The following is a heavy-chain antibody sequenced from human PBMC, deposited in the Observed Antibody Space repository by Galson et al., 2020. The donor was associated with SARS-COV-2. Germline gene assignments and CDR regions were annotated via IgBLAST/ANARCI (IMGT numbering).Heavy chain of an antibody. CDR1: GFTFSSYD. D-gene: IGHD3-22*01. Sequence: GGSLRLSCAASGFTFSSYDMHWVRQATGKGLEWVSAIGTAGDTYYPGSVKGRFTISRENAKNSLYLQMNSLRAGDTAVYYCARGVSSGYYYSRYYYYGMDVWGQGTTVTVSS. CDR3: ARGVSSGYYYSRYYYYGMDV. J-gene: IGHJ6*02. CDR2: IGTAGDT. V-gene: IGHV3-13*04.